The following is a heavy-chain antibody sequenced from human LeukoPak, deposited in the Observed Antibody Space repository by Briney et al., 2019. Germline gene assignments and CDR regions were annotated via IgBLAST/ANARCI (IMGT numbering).Heavy chain of an antibody. D-gene: IGHD3-22*01. J-gene: IGHJ4*02. Sequence: ASVKVSCKASGYTFTIYGTNWVRQAPGQGLEWMGWISAYNGDTNFAQNFQGRVTMTTDTSMSTAYMELRSLRSDDTAVYYCARHYYDNSGYYSHSGGYWGQGTLVTVSS. V-gene: IGHV1-18*01. CDR2: ISAYNGDT. CDR1: GYTFTIYG. CDR3: ARHYYDNSGYYSHSGGY.